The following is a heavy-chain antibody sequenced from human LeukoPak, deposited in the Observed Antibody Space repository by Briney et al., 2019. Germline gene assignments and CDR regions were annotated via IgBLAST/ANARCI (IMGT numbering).Heavy chain of an antibody. Sequence: ASVKVSCKASGYTFTSYGISWVRQAPGQGLEWMGWISAYNGNTNYAQKLQGRVTMTTDTSTSTAYMELRSLRSDDTAVYYCATGITMVRGVILNPYYFDYWGQGTLVTVSS. CDR3: ATGITMVRGVILNPYYFDY. CDR2: ISAYNGNT. D-gene: IGHD3-10*01. CDR1: GYTFTSYG. J-gene: IGHJ4*02. V-gene: IGHV1-18*01.